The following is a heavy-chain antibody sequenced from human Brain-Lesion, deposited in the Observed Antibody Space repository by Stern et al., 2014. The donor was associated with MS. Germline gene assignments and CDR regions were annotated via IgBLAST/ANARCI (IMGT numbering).Heavy chain of an antibody. CDR2: SDHSGST. Sequence: QVQLQESGPGLVKPSGTLSLTCAVSGGSISSSNWWSWVRQSPGKGLEWIGESDHSGSTIYNPSLKSPVTGSVDKSKNRFSLNLSFGPAADTAVYFCARFPASRPHVFDSWGQGTLVTVSS. CDR1: GGSISSSNW. D-gene: IGHD6-13*01. J-gene: IGHJ4*02. V-gene: IGHV4-4*02. CDR3: ARFPASRPHVFDS.